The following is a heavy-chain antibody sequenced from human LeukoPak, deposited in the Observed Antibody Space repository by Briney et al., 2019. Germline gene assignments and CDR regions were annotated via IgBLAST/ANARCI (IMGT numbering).Heavy chain of an antibody. CDR2: IYYSGST. CDR1: GGSISSYY. J-gene: IGHJ6*03. CDR3: ARASSSSWGYYYYYYMDV. V-gene: IGHV4-59*01. Sequence: SETLSLTCTVSGGSISSYYWSWIRQPPGKGLEWIGYIYYSGSTNYNPSLKSRVTISVDTSKNQFSLKLSSVTAADTAVYYCARASSSSWGYYYYYYMDVWGKGTTVTISS. D-gene: IGHD6-13*01.